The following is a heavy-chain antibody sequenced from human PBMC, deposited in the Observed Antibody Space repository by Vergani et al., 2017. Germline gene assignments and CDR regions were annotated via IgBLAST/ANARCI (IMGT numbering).Heavy chain of an antibody. CDR3: ANGHHLEWELDAFDI. CDR1: GFTFDDYA. D-gene: IGHD3-3*01. CDR2: ISWNSGSI. J-gene: IGHJ3*02. V-gene: IGHV3-9*01. Sequence: EVQLVESGGGLVQPGRSLRLSCAASGFTFDDYAMHWVRQAPGKGLEWVSGISWNSGSIGYADSVKGRFTISRDNAKNSLYLQMNSLRAEDTALYYCANGHHLEWELDAFDIWGQGTRVTVSS.